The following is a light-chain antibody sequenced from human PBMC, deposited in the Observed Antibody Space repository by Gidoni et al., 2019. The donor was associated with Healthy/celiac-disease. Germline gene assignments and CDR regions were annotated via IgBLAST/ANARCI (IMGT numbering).Light chain of an antibody. CDR1: QSVSSN. V-gene: IGKV3-15*01. CDR2: GAS. J-gene: IGKJ2*01. CDR3: QQYNSWPTFT. Sequence: EILMTQSPATLSVSPGERATLSCRASQSVSSNFAWYQQKPGQAPRRLIYGASTRATGIPARFSGSGSGTEVTLTISSLQSEDFAVEYCQQYNSWPTFTFGQGTKLEIK.